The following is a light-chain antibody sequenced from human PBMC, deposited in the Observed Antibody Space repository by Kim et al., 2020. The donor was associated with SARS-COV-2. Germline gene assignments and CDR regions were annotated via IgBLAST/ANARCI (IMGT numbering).Light chain of an antibody. CDR2: MAS. Sequence: DIQMTQSPSTLSASVGDRVTFTCRASQSFSNWLAWYQQKPGKAPKLLIYMASSLESGVPSRFSGSGSGTEFTLTISSLQPDDFATYYCQEFKSYSFGQGTKLEI. J-gene: IGKJ2*01. CDR3: QEFKSYS. CDR1: QSFSNW. V-gene: IGKV1-5*03.